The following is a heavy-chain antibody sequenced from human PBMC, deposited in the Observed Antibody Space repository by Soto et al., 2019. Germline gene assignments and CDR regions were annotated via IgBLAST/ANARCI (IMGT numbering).Heavy chain of an antibody. D-gene: IGHD3-9*01. CDR3: ARHSPDFDWLSQFDY. J-gene: IGHJ4*02. CDR1: GGSISSYY. Sequence: PSETLSLTCTVSGGSISSYYWSWIRQTPGKGLEWFGYIFYFGSTNYNPSLKSRVTLSIDTSKNQLSLKLSSVTAADTAVYYCARHSPDFDWLSQFDYWGQGTLVTVSS. V-gene: IGHV4-59*08. CDR2: IFYFGST.